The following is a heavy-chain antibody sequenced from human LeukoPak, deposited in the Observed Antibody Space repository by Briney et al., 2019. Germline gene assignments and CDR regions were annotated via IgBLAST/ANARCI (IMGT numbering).Heavy chain of an antibody. V-gene: IGHV3-30*14. CDR3: AREAGYNYVLYYYMDV. CDR1: GFTLSHYP. CDR2: ILFDGSNT. J-gene: IGHJ6*03. D-gene: IGHD5-24*01. Sequence: PGRSLRLSCAASGFTLSHYPMHWVRQAPGKGLEWVAGILFDGSNTNYADSVKGRFTISRDNSKNTLYLQMNSLRAEDTAVYYCAREAGYNYVLYYYMDVWGKGTTVIVSS.